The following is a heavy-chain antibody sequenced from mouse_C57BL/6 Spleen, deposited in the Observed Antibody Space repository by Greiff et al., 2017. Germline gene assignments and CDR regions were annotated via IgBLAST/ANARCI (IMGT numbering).Heavy chain of an antibody. CDR1: GFNIKDDY. D-gene: IGHD1-1*01. CDR2: IDPENGDT. Sequence: EVQLQQSGAELVRPGASVKLSCTASGFNIKDDYMHWVKQRPEQGLEWIGWIDPENGDTEYASKFQGKATITADTSSNTAYLQLSSLTSEDTAVYYCTTPRYGSPLIDYWGQGTSVTVSS. CDR3: TTPRYGSPLIDY. J-gene: IGHJ4*01. V-gene: IGHV14-4*01.